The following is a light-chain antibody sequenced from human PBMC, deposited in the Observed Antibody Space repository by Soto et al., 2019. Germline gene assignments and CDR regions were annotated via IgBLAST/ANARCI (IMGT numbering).Light chain of an antibody. CDR1: QSISSW. V-gene: IGKV1-5*03. CDR2: KAS. J-gene: IGKJ2*01. Sequence: DIPMTQSPSTLSASVGDRVTITCRASQSISSWLAWYQQKPGKAPTLLIYKASSLESGVPSRFSGSGSGTEFTLTISSLQPDDFATYYCQQYNSYLYTFGQGTKLEIK. CDR3: QQYNSYLYT.